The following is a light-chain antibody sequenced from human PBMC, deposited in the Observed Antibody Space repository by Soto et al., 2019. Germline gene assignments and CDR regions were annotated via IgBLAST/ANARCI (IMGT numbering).Light chain of an antibody. CDR2: SAS. V-gene: IGKV1-9*01. J-gene: IGKJ2*01. CDR3: QHYNDYSYT. CDR1: QALSNY. Sequence: DIQLTQSPSFLSASVGDTVTITCRASQALSNYLAWYQQKPGKAPDLLIYSASTLRSGVPSRFSGSGSETEFTLTIRALQPEDSATYYCQHYNDYSYTFGPGTNLEIK.